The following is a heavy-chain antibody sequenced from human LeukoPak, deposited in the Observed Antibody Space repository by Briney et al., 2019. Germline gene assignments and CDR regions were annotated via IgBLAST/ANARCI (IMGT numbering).Heavy chain of an antibody. CDR2: INPNSGGA. V-gene: IGHV1-2*02. CDR3: ARDQCSSTSCYARMRAFDI. J-gene: IGHJ3*02. CDR1: GYTFTGYY. D-gene: IGHD2-2*01. Sequence: ASVKVSCKTSGYTFTGYYMHWVRQAPGQGLGWMGWINPNSGGADYAQKFQGRVTMTRDTSISTAYMELSRLRSDDTAVYYCARDQCSSTSCYARMRAFDIWGQGTMVTVSS.